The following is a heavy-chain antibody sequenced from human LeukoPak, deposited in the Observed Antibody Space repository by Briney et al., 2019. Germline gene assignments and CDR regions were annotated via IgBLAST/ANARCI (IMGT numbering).Heavy chain of an antibody. CDR1: GFTFSSYA. D-gene: IGHD3-10*01. CDR3: ARALWFGETFPAY. J-gene: IGHJ4*02. V-gene: IGHV3-23*01. CDR2: INGSGGSK. Sequence: GGSLRLSCTASGFTFSSYAMSWVRQAPGKGLEWVSGINGSGGSKYYADSVKGRFTISRDNAKNSLYLQMNSLRAEDTAVYYCARALWFGETFPAYWGQGILVTVSS.